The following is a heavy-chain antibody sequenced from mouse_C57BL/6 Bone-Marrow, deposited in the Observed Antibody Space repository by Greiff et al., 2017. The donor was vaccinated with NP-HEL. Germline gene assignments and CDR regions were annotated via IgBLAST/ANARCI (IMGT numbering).Heavy chain of an antibody. CDR1: GFSLTRSG. CDR2: IWSDGST. CDR3: ARDSSGPWGFDY. Sequence: QFPLQQSGPGLVAPSQTLPITCPVSGFSLTRSGVHWVRKPPGKCLEGRVVIWSDGSTNYNSDLKYRLSISKDNSKSQVFLKMNSLQTDDTAMYYCARDSSGPWGFDYWGQGTTLTVSS. J-gene: IGHJ2*01. V-gene: IGHV2-6*03. D-gene: IGHD3-2*02.